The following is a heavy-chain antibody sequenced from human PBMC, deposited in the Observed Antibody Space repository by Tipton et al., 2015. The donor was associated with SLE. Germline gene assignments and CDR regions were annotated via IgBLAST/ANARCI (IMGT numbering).Heavy chain of an antibody. CDR1: GYSISSGYY. V-gene: IGHV4-38-2*02. J-gene: IGHJ6*03. D-gene: IGHD5/OR15-5a*01. Sequence: TLSLTCAVSGYSISSGYYWGWIRQPPGKGLEWIGSIYHSGSTYYNPSLKSRVTISVDTSKNQFSLKLSSVTAADTAVYYCARDVYGPSYYYYMDVWGKGTTVTVSS. CDR3: ARDVYGPSYYYYMDV. CDR2: IYHSGST.